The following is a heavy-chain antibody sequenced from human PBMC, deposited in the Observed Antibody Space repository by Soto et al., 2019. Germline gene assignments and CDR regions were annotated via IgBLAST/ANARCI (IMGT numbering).Heavy chain of an antibody. CDR2: IYPGDSDT. CDR1: GYSFTRYW. CDR3: ARPMTTVTSVAPFNY. Sequence: GESLKISCKGSGYSFTRYWIGGVRQMPGEGLEWMGIIYPGDSDTRYSPSFQGQVTISADKSISTAYLQWSSLKASDTAMYYCARPMTTVTSVAPFNYWGQGTLVTVSS. J-gene: IGHJ4*02. D-gene: IGHD4-17*01. V-gene: IGHV5-51*01.